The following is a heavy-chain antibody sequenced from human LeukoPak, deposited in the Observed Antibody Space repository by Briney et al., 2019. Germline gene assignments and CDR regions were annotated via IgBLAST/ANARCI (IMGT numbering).Heavy chain of an antibody. V-gene: IGHV1-3*01. CDR3: ARDLYGSTWYIFDY. Sequence: ASVKVSCKASGYTFIHYAIHWVRQAPAQRLEGMGWINAGDGNTKYSQNFQGRVTITRDTSASTTYMDLSSLRSEDTAVYYCARDLYGSTWYIFDYWGQGTLVTVSS. CDR1: GYTFIHYA. CDR2: INAGDGNT. J-gene: IGHJ4*02. D-gene: IGHD6-13*01.